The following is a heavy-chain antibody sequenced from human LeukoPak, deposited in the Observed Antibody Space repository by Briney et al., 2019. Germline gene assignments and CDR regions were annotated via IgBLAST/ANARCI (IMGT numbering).Heavy chain of an antibody. CDR2: IFPILGIA. V-gene: IGHV1-69*04. CDR3: ARGQPSPYYYGMDV. Sequence: ASVKVSCKASGGTFSSYAISWVRQAPGQGLEWMGRIFPILGIANYAQKFQGRVTITADKSTSTAYMELSSLRSEDTAVYYCARGQPSPYYYGMDVWGQGTTVTVSS. J-gene: IGHJ6*02. CDR1: GGTFSSYA.